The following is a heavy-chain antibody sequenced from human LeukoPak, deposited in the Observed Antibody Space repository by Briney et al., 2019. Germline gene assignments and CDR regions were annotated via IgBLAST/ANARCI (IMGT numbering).Heavy chain of an antibody. D-gene: IGHD2-2*01. CDR3: ARSSTSSTGKWGFDP. V-gene: IGHV1-18*01. CDR2: ISAYNGNT. Sequence: GASVKVSCKASGYTFTSYGISWVRQAPGQGLEWMGWISAYNGNTNYARKLQGRVTMTTDTSTSTAYMELRSLRSDDTAVYYCARSSTSSTGKWGFDPWGQGTLVTVSS. J-gene: IGHJ5*02. CDR1: GYTFTSYG.